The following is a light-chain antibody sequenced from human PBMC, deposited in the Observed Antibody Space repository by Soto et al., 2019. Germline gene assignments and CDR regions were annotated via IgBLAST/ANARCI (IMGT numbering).Light chain of an antibody. CDR2: RAS. J-gene: IGLJ2*01. Sequence: QSVLTQPPSASGTPGQRGTISCSGSSSNIGSNYVYWYQQVPGTAPRLLMYRASQRPSGVPDRFSGSKSGTSASLAISGLRSEDEADYYCAPWDDTLNGLVFGGGTKLTVL. CDR1: SSNIGSNY. CDR3: APWDDTLNGLV. V-gene: IGLV1-47*01.